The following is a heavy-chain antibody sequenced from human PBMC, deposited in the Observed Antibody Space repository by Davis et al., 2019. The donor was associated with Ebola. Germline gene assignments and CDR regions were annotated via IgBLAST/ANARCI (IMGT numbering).Heavy chain of an antibody. CDR1: GDSVFGKNGA. CDR3: ARGWLRGGMDV. J-gene: IGHJ6*02. V-gene: IGHV6-1*01. D-gene: IGHD5-18*01. Sequence: PSETLSLTCAISGDSVFGKNGAWNWIRQSPSRGLEWLGRTYYASKWYSDYAVSVKSRISFTPDTSKNHFSLQLKSVTPEDTAVYFCARGWLRGGMDVWGEGTTVTV. CDR2: TYYASKWYS.